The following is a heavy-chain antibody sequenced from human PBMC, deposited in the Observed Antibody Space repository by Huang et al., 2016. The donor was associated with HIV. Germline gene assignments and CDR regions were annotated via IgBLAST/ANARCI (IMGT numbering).Heavy chain of an antibody. D-gene: IGHD6-19*01. CDR3: AYQQWLVGGLNH. CDR1: GFAFSSYG. Sequence: EVELVESGGGLVKPGGSLRLSCAASGFAFSSYGMNWVRQAPGKGLEWVAFICSDSSYIYYADSVKGRVTISRDNDKSSIYLQLDSLRAEDTAVYYCAYQQWLVGGLNHWGQGTLVVVSS. J-gene: IGHJ5*02. V-gene: IGHV3-21*02. CDR2: ICSDSSYI.